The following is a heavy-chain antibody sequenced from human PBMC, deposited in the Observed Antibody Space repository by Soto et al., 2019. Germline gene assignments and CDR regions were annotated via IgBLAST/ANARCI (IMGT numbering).Heavy chain of an antibody. J-gene: IGHJ6*02. V-gene: IGHV3-30-3*01. CDR2: ISYDGSNK. D-gene: IGHD6-13*01. CDR1: GFTFSSYA. CDR3: ARGGSSSWYVKYYYYYYGMDV. Sequence: QVQLVESGGGVVQPGRSLRLSCAASGFTFSSYAMHWVRQAPGKGLEWVAVISYDGSNKYYADSVKGRFTISRDNSKNTLYLQMNSLRAEDTAVYYCARGGSSSWYVKYYYYYYGMDVWGQGTTVTVSS.